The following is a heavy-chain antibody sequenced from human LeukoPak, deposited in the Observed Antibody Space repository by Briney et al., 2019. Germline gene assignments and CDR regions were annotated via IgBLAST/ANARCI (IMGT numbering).Heavy chain of an antibody. Sequence: GGSLRLSCAASGFTFSTYTMNWVRQPPGKGLEWVSSISSSSSYIYADSVKGRFTISRDNAKNSLYLQMNSLRAEDTAVYYCARVGGIVVVPAAPSWGQGTLVTVSS. CDR2: ISSSSSYI. V-gene: IGHV3-21*01. CDR3: ARVGGIVVVPAAPS. CDR1: GFTFSTYT. D-gene: IGHD2-2*01. J-gene: IGHJ5*02.